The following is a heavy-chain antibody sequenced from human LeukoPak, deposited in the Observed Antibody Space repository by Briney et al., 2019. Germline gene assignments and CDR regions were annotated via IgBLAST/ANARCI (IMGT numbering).Heavy chain of an antibody. CDR1: GFTFSTYS. Sequence: GGSLRLSCEASGFTFSTYSMNCVRQVPGKGLEWVSSISSSSYYIYYADSVKGRFTISRDNAKNSLYLQMNSLRVEDTAVYYCARVSYMRGVIQHPYDYWGQGTLVTVSS. J-gene: IGHJ4*02. D-gene: IGHD3-10*01. CDR3: ARVSYMRGVIQHPYDY. CDR2: ISSSSYYI. V-gene: IGHV3-21*01.